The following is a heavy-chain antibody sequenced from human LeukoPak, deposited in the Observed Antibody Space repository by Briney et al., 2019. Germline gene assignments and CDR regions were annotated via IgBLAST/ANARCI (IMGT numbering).Heavy chain of an antibody. Sequence: PSETLSLTCTVSGGSISSYYYWTWIRQPPRNGLGWIGNIYYSGGTRYNPSLKSRVTISVDTSKNQFSLKLSSVTVADTAVYYCARWYYDGSGYRYLDHWGQGSLVTVSS. J-gene: IGHJ4*02. V-gene: IGHV4-59*01. CDR1: GGSISSYY. CDR3: ARWYYDGSGYRYLDH. D-gene: IGHD3-22*01. CDR2: IYYSGGT.